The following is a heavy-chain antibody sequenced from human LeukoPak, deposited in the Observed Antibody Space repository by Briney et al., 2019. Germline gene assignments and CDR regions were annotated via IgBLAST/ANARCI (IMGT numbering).Heavy chain of an antibody. V-gene: IGHV4-38-2*01. CDR3: ARSWNYGRAAEAFDI. CDR1: SYSISSGYY. J-gene: IGHJ3*02. D-gene: IGHD1-7*01. Sequence: SETLSLTCAVSSYSISSGYYWGWIRQPPGKGPEWIASMYHSGSTYYNPSLKDRVTISVDTSKNHFSLNLSSVTAADTAVYYCARSWNYGRAAEAFDIWGQGTMSPSLQ. CDR2: MYHSGST.